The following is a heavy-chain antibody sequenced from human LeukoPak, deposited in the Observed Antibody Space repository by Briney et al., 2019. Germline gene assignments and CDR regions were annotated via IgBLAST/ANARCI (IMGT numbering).Heavy chain of an antibody. CDR1: GFTFSSYS. CDR2: ISRSSSYI. Sequence: PGGSLRLSCAASGFTFSSYSMNWVRQAPGKGLEWVSSISRSSSYIYYADSVKGRFTISRDNAKNSLYLQMNSLRAEDTAVYYCARDRTGFGELSLYYYYYGMDVWGQGTTVTVSS. J-gene: IGHJ6*02. V-gene: IGHV3-21*01. D-gene: IGHD3-10*01. CDR3: ARDRTGFGELSLYYYYYGMDV.